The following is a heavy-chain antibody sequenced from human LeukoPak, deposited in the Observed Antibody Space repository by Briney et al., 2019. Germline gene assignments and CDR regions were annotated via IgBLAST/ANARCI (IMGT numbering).Heavy chain of an antibody. CDR2: MSPNSGDT. V-gene: IGHV1-8*01. CDR3: VRTPPNWGFDY. Sequence: ASVKVSCKASGYTFTTHDINWVRRATGQGLEWLGWMSPNSGDTGYAQKFQGRVTMTSDSSISTAYMELSSLRSEDTAIYYCVRTPPNWGFDYWGQGTLVTVSS. CDR1: GYTFTTHD. J-gene: IGHJ4*02. D-gene: IGHD7-27*01.